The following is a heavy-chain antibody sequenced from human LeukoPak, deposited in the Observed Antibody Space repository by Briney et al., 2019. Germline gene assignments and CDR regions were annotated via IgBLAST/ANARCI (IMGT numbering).Heavy chain of an antibody. D-gene: IGHD6-19*01. CDR2: IWYDGSNK. V-gene: IGHV3-33*01. CDR1: GFTFSSYG. Sequence: GRSLRLSCAASGFTFSSYGMHWVRQAPGKGLEWVAVIWYDGSNKYYADSVKGRFTISRDNSKNTLYLQMNSLRAEDTAVYYCARDRAVAGLFDCWGQRTLVTVSS. J-gene: IGHJ4*02. CDR3: ARDRAVAGLFDC.